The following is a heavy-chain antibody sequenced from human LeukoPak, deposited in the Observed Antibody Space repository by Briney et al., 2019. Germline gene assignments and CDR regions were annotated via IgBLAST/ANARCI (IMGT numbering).Heavy chain of an antibody. V-gene: IGHV1-69*05. Sequence: ASVKVSCKASGGTFSSYAISWVRQAPGQGLEWMGGIIPIFGTANYAQKFQGRVTITTDESTSTAYMELSSLRSEDTAVYYCARSVVPAATSWFDPWGQGTLVTVSS. D-gene: IGHD2-2*01. CDR1: GGTFSSYA. CDR2: IIPIFGTA. J-gene: IGHJ5*02. CDR3: ARSVVPAATSWFDP.